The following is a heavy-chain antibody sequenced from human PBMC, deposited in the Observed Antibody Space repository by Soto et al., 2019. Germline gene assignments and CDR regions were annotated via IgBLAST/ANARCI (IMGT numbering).Heavy chain of an antibody. D-gene: IGHD4-4*01. V-gene: IGHV4-39*01. Sequence: SETLSLTCTVSGGSISSSSYYWGWIRQPPGKGLEWIGSIYYSGSTYYNPSLKSRVTISVDTSKNQFSLKLSSVTAADTAVYYCARHGSDCSNYSLDYWGQGTLVTVSS. CDR3: ARHGSDCSNYSLDY. J-gene: IGHJ4*02. CDR1: GGSISSSSYY. CDR2: IYYSGST.